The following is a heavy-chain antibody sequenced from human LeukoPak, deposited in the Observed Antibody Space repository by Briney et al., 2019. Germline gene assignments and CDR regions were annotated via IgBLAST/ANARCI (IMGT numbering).Heavy chain of an antibody. J-gene: IGHJ4*02. D-gene: IGHD1-26*01. CDR3: ARHDSGSNWVDY. CDR1: GGSFSGYY. CDR2: INHSGST. Sequence: PSETLSLTCAVYGGSFSGYYWSWIRQPPGKGLEWIGEINHSGSTNYNPSLKSRVTIFVDTSKNQFSLKLSSVTAADTAVYYCARHDSGSNWVDYWGQGTLVTASS. V-gene: IGHV4-34*01.